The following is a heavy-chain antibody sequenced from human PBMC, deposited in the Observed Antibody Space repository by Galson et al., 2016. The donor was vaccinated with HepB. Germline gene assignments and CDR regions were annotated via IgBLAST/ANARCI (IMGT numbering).Heavy chain of an antibody. CDR3: ARVGYSYSSGWSRYYNWFDP. CDR2: INSDGRST. Sequence: SLRLSCAASGFTFSSYWMHWVRQAPGKGLVWVSRINSDGRSTTYADSVKGRFTISRDNAKNTLYLQMNSLRAEDTAVYYCARVGYSYSSGWSRYYNWFDPWGQGTLLTVSS. CDR1: GFTFSSYW. V-gene: IGHV3-74*01. D-gene: IGHD6-19*01. J-gene: IGHJ5*02.